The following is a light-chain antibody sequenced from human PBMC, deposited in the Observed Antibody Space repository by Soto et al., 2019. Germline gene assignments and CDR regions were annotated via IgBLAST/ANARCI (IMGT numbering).Light chain of an antibody. CDR2: GAS. CDR3: QQLNSDWYA. Sequence: DIQLTQSPSFLSASVGDRVTITCLASQGISTYLAWYLQRPGKAPKLRIYGASTLQSGVPSRFSGSGSGTEFTLTISSLQPEDFGTYYCQQLNSDWYAFGQGTKLEIK. V-gene: IGKV1-9*01. J-gene: IGKJ2*01. CDR1: QGISTY.